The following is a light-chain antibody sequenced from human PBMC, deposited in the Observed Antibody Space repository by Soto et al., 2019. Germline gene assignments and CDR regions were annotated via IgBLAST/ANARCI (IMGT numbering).Light chain of an antibody. Sequence: EIVMTQSPATLSVSPGERATLSCRASQSVRSNLAWHQQKPGQAPRLLIYAASTRATGVPARFSGSGSGTEFTLTISDLQSEDFAVYYCQQYNNWPPITFGQGTRLEI. J-gene: IGKJ5*01. CDR3: QQYNNWPPIT. V-gene: IGKV3-15*01. CDR2: AAS. CDR1: QSVRSN.